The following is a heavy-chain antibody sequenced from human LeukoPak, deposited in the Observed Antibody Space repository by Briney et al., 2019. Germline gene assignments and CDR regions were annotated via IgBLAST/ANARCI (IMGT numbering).Heavy chain of an antibody. CDR2: IYYSGST. D-gene: IGHD3/OR15-3a*01. Sequence: SETLSLTCTVSGGPISSSSYYWGWIRQPPGKGLEWIGSIYYSGSTYYNPSLKSRVTISVDTSKNQFSLKLSSVTAADTAVYYCARGPRDWPFDYWGQGTLVTVSS. CDR1: GGPISSSSYY. CDR3: ARGPRDWPFDY. J-gene: IGHJ4*02. V-gene: IGHV4-39*01.